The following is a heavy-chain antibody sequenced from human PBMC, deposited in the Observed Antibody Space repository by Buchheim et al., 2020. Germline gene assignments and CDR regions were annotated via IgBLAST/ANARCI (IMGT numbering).Heavy chain of an antibody. CDR2: ISYDGSNK. J-gene: IGHJ5*02. Sequence: QVQLVESGGGVVQPGRSLRLSCTASGFTFDVYGIHWVRQAPGKGLEWMALISYDGSNKYYADSVKGRFTISRDNSKNTVYLQMNSLRPEDTAVYYCARDFEGDYGDFRWFDPWGQGTL. CDR3: ARDFEGDYGDFRWFDP. D-gene: IGHD4-17*01. V-gene: IGHV3-30*03. CDR1: GFTFDVYG.